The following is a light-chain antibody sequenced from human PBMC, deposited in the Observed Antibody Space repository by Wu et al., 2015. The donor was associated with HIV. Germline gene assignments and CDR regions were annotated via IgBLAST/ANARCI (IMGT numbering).Light chain of an antibody. V-gene: IGKV3-11*01. J-gene: IGKJ4*01. Sequence: EIELTQSPVTLSLSPGESATLSCRASQPISNFLAWYQHKPGQPPVSSSMMHPTGPLGIPARFSATKSGTDFTLTISGLEPEDFAVYYCQQRSKWPLTFGGGTKLEIK. CDR2: MHP. CDR1: QPISNF. CDR3: QQRSKWPLT.